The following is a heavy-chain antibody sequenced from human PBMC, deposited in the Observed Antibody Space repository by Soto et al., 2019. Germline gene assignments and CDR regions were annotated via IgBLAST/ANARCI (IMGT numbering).Heavy chain of an antibody. V-gene: IGHV3-48*02. CDR2: SSISSSTI. Sequence: GGSLRLSCAASGFTFSSYSMSWVRQAPGKGLEWVSYSSISSSTIYYADSVKGRFTISRDDAKNSLYLQMNSLRDEDASVYYCARDNGIAGSSDPWGQGTMVTVSS. CDR1: GFTFSSYS. CDR3: ARDNGIAGSSDP. D-gene: IGHD6-13*01. J-gene: IGHJ5*02.